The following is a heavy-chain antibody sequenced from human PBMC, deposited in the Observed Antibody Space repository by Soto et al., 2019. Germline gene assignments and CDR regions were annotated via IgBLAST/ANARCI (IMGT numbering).Heavy chain of an antibody. Sequence: EGQLSQSGGGPVQPGESLRLSCAASGFTFSSSGMSWVRQAPGKGLEWVSSISIRGDYRYYADSVKGRFTISRDNSKNTLYLQMSSLTAEDTALYYCANHGGFDFWGQGTMVAVSS. J-gene: IGHJ3*01. D-gene: IGHD4-17*01. V-gene: IGHV3-23*01. CDR2: ISIRGDYR. CDR1: GFTFSSSG. CDR3: ANHGGFDF.